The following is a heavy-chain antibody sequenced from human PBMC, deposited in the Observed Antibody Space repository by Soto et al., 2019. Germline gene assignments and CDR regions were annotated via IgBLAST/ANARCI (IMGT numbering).Heavy chain of an antibody. D-gene: IGHD5-12*01. J-gene: IGHJ4*02. V-gene: IGHV3-23*01. CDR1: GFTFSSYA. Sequence: PGGSLRLSCAASGFTFSSYAMSWVRQAPGKGLEWVSAISGSGGSIYYVDSVKGRFTISRDNSKNTLYLQMNSLRADDTAIYYCAKADKRWLQFLWDSWGQGTLVTVSS. CDR3: AKADKRWLQFLWDS. CDR2: ISGSGGSI.